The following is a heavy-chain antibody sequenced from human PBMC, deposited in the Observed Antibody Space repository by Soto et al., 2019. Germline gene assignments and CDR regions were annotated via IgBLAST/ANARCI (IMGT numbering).Heavy chain of an antibody. CDR1: GFTFSSYW. Sequence: EEQLVESGGGLVQPGGSLRLSCAAAGFTFSSYWMHWVRQAPGKGLVWVSRINPDGSITTYADSVKGQFTISRDNAKNTLYLQMNSLRGDDTAVYYCARVPIGKYGVWNYWGQGTLVTVSS. CDR3: ARVPIGKYGVWNY. V-gene: IGHV3-74*01. CDR2: INPDGSIT. D-gene: IGHD2-8*01. J-gene: IGHJ4*02.